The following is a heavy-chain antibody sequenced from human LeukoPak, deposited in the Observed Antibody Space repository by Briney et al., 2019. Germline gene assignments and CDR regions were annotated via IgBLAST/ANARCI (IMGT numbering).Heavy chain of an antibody. CDR3: AAPVTTGGSTAGLDF. V-gene: IGHV3-33*01. J-gene: IGHJ4*02. Sequence: PGRSLRLSCAASGFTFSSYDIHWVRQAPGRGLEWVAVIWYDGSNKYYADSVKGRFTISRDNSKNTLYLQMSSLRAEDTAVYFCAAPVTTGGSTAGLDFWGQGTLVTVSS. CDR1: GFTFSSYD. CDR2: IWYDGSNK. D-gene: IGHD4-17*01.